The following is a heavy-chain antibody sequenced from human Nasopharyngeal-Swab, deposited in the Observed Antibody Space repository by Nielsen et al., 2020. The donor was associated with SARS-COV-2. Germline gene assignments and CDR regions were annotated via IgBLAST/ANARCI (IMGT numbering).Heavy chain of an antibody. CDR2: INHSGGT. Sequence: SETLSLTCAVYGGSFSGYYWSWIRQPPGKGLEWIGEINHSGGTNYNPSLKSRVTISVDTSKNQFSLKLSSVTAADTAVYYCARGPTYYYGSGLEDYWGQGTLVTVSS. D-gene: IGHD3-10*01. V-gene: IGHV4-34*01. CDR3: ARGPTYYYGSGLEDY. J-gene: IGHJ4*02. CDR1: GGSFSGYY.